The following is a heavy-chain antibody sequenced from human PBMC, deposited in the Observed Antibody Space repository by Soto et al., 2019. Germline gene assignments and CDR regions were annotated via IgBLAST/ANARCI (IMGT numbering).Heavy chain of an antibody. CDR2: IYYAGST. V-gene: IGHV4-61*01. Sequence: SETLSLTCTVSGGSVSSGSYYWSWIRQPPGKGLEWIGYIYYAGSTNYNPSLKSRVTMSVDTSKNQFSLELTSVTAADTAVYYFARHGSGGRAFDIWGPGTMVTVSS. D-gene: IGHD3-10*01. CDR3: ARHGSGGRAFDI. CDR1: GGSVSSGSYY. J-gene: IGHJ3*02.